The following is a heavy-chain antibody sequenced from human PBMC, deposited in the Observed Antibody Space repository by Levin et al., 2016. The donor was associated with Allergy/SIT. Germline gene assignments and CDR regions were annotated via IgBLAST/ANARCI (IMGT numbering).Heavy chain of an antibody. CDR3: ARHYYYYSGMDV. Sequence: SETLSLTCAVYGGSLTDYYWSWIRQPPGKGLEWIGEINHSEVTNYNPSLKSRVTISVDTSKNQFSLKLSSVTAADTAVYYCARHYYYYSGMDVWGQGTTVTVSS. J-gene: IGHJ6*02. CDR2: INHSEVT. CDR1: GGSLTDYY. V-gene: IGHV4-34*01.